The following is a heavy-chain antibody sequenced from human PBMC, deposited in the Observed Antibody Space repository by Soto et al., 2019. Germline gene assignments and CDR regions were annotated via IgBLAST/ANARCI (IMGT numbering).Heavy chain of an antibody. CDR2: IYPGDSDT. V-gene: IGHV5-51*07. CDR1: GCSYTSYW. Sequence: KRSWKGCGCSYTSYWSASLHQMPGKGLEWMGIIYPGDSDTRYSPSFQGQVTISADKSISTAYLQWSSLKASDTAMYYCARPRDGYNVMDVWGQGTTVPVS. CDR3: ARPRDGYNVMDV. J-gene: IGHJ6*02.